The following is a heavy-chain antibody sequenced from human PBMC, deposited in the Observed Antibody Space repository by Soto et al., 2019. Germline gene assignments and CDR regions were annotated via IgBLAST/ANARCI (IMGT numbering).Heavy chain of an antibody. V-gene: IGHV3-15*01. Sequence: EVQLVESGGGLVKPGGSLRLSCAASGFTFTNAWMSWVRQAPGKGLEWVGRIKSKTDGGTTDYTAPVKGRFTISRDDSKNTLYLQMNSLKTEDTAVYYCPTLHYGDNRVCYWGQGTLVTVSS. CDR3: PTLHYGDNRVCY. J-gene: IGHJ4*02. CDR2: IKSKTDGGTT. D-gene: IGHD4-17*01. CDR1: GFTFTNAW.